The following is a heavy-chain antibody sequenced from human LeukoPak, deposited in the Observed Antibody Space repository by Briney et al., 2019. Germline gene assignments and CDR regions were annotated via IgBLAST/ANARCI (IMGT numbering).Heavy chain of an antibody. CDR3: VRGRRSHRLIITY. J-gene: IGHJ4*02. V-gene: IGHV4-34*01. CDR1: GGSFSDYS. CDR2: VHHSGTT. D-gene: IGHD3-10*01. Sequence: SETLSLTCAVYGGSFSDYSWSWIRQSPGKGLQWIADVHHSGTTNYNPSLQSRITVSLYPSENRFSLNLTSVTAADTAVYYCVRGRRSHRLIITYWGQGSLVTVSS.